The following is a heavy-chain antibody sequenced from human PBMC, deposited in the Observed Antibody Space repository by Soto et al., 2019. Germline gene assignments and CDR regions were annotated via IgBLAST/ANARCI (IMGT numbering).Heavy chain of an antibody. CDR2: IVVGSGNT. Sequence: SVKVSCKASGFTFTSSAMQWVRQARGQRLEWIGWIVVGSGNTNYAQKFQERVTITRDMSTSTAYMELSSLRSDDTAVYYCARDHEQDPNYYDSSGYDAFDIWGQGTMVTVSS. V-gene: IGHV1-58*02. J-gene: IGHJ3*02. CDR3: ARDHEQDPNYYDSSGYDAFDI. CDR1: GFTFTSSA. D-gene: IGHD3-22*01.